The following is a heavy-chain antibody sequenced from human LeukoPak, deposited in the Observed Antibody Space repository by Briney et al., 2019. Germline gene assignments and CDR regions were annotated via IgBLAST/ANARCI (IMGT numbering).Heavy chain of an antibody. D-gene: IGHD3-22*01. CDR1: GFTFSSYG. Sequence: PGGSLRLSCAASGFTFSSYGMHWVRQAPGKGLEWVAVIWYDGSNKYYADSVKGRFTISRDNSKNTLYLQMNSLRAEDTAVYYCARDYTYYYDSSGYYYVRYYFDYWGQGTLVTVSS. CDR2: IWYDGSNK. J-gene: IGHJ4*02. V-gene: IGHV3-33*08. CDR3: ARDYTYYYDSSGYYYVRYYFDY.